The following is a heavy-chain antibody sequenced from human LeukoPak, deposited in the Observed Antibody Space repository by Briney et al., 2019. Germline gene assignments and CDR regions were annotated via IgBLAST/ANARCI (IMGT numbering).Heavy chain of an antibody. D-gene: IGHD3-3*01. CDR3: VVSPIQDFFDY. CDR2: IYGSGRT. V-gene: IGHV4-4*09. CDR1: GISINSHY. J-gene: IGHJ4*02. Sequence: SETLSLTCTVSGISINSHYLNWIRQPPGKGLEWIGHIYGSGRTNYNPSLKSRVTMSVDTSKRQFSLNLKSLTAADTAVYYCVVSPIQDFFDYWGQGPLVTVSS.